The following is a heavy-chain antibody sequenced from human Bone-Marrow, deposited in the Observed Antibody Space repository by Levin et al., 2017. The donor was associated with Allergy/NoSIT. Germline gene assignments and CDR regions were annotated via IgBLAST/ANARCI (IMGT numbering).Heavy chain of an antibody. CDR2: IYYSGST. Sequence: SQTLSLTCTVSGGSISSYYWSWIRQPPGKGLEWIGYIYYSGSTNYNPSLKSRVTISVDTSKNQFSLKLSSVTAADTAVYYCARESSVATFDYWGQGTLVTVSS. V-gene: IGHV4-59*01. D-gene: IGHD5-12*01. J-gene: IGHJ4*02. CDR3: ARESSVATFDY. CDR1: GGSISSYY.